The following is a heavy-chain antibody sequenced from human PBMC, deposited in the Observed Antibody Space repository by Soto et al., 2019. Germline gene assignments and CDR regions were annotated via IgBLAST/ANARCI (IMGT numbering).Heavy chain of an antibody. Sequence: SGPTLVNPTQTLTLTCTFSGFSLSTSGVSVAWIRQPPGKAKECLALIYWNDDKRYRPSLESRLTITKDTSKNQVVITMTNMDSVDTATYYCAFLPCSGGSCYWFSFSGMDVWGQGTTVTVSS. CDR1: GFSLSTSGVS. D-gene: IGHD2-15*01. V-gene: IGHV2-5*01. CDR2: IYWNDDK. J-gene: IGHJ6*02. CDR3: AFLPCSGGSCYWFSFSGMDV.